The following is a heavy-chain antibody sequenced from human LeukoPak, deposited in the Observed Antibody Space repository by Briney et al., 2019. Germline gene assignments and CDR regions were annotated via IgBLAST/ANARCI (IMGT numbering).Heavy chain of an antibody. D-gene: IGHD6-13*01. CDR1: GGSFSGYY. Sequence: SETLSLTCAVYGGSFSGYYWCWIRQPPGKGLEWIGEINHSGSTNYNPSLKSRVTISVDTSKNQFSLKLSSVTAADTAVYYCAIYSSSWSYYYYGMDVWGQGTTVTVSS. CDR3: AIYSSSWSYYYYGMDV. V-gene: IGHV4-34*01. J-gene: IGHJ6*02. CDR2: INHSGST.